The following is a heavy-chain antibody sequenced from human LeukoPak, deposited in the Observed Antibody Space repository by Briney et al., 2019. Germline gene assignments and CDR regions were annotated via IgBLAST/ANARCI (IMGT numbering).Heavy chain of an antibody. J-gene: IGHJ4*02. V-gene: IGHV4-39*01. CDR2: LSYRGDT. CDR1: GGSISSSTYY. CDR3: ARQVYSGGWYGPFDY. D-gene: IGHD6-19*01. Sequence: SETLSLTCTVSGGSISSSTYYLGWFRQPPGKGLEWIGSLSYRGDTYYNPSLRSRLTISVDTSENHFSLNLTSLAAADTAVYYCARQVYSGGWYGPFDYWGQGTLVTVSS.